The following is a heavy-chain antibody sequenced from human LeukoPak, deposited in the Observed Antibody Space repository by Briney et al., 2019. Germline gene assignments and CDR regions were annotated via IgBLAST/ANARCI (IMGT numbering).Heavy chain of an antibody. D-gene: IGHD5-24*01. V-gene: IGHV1-2*06. Sequence: GASVKVSCKASGYTFTGYYMHWVRQAPGQGLEWMGRTNPNSGGTNYAQKFQGRVTMTRDTSISTAYMELSRLRSDDTAVYYCARAGRDGYNPNWFDPWGQGTLVTVSS. CDR2: TNPNSGGT. J-gene: IGHJ5*02. CDR3: ARAGRDGYNPNWFDP. CDR1: GYTFTGYY.